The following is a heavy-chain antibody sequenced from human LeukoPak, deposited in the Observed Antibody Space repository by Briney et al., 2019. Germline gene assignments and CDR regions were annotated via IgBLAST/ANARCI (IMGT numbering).Heavy chain of an antibody. CDR1: GDSISSNY. Sequence: SETLSLTCAVSGDSISSNYWSWIRQPPGGGLEYIGYVHYTGSTDYNPSLKSRVTMSVDTSKNQFSLKLSSVTAADTAVYYCARATGGGAVAGFDYWGQGTLVTVSS. CDR3: ARATGGGAVAGFDY. V-gene: IGHV4-59*12. J-gene: IGHJ4*02. CDR2: VHYTGST. D-gene: IGHD6-19*01.